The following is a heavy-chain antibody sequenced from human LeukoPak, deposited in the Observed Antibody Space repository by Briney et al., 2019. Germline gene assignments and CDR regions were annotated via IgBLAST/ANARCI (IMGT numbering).Heavy chain of an antibody. Sequence: SETLSLTCTVSGYSISSGYYWSWIRQPAGKGLEWIGRIYTSGSTNYNPSLKSRVTMSVDTSKNQFSLKLSSVTAADTAVYYCARGVGYLGSDYWGQGTLVTVSS. V-gene: IGHV4-4*07. CDR1: GYSISSGYY. D-gene: IGHD1-26*01. CDR3: ARGVGYLGSDY. CDR2: IYTSGST. J-gene: IGHJ4*02.